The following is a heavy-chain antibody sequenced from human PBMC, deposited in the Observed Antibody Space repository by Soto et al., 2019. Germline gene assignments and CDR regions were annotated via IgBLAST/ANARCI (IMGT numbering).Heavy chain of an antibody. J-gene: IGHJ4*02. CDR2: IYYSGST. CDR3: ARENDFTHLGFDY. Sequence: SETLSLTCTVSGGSISSGDYHWSWIRQPPGKGLEWIGYIYYSGSTYYNPSLKSRVTISVDTSKNQFSLKLSSVTAADTAVYYCARENDFTHLGFDYWGQGTLVTVSS. V-gene: IGHV4-30-4*01. CDR1: GGSISSGDYH. D-gene: IGHD3-3*01.